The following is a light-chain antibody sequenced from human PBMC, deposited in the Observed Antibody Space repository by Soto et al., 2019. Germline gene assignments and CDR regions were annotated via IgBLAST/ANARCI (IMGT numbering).Light chain of an antibody. CDR3: AAWDDSLSVVV. V-gene: IGLV1-47*02. CDR1: SSNIGSNY. CDR2: SNN. Sequence: QSVLTQPPSASGTPGQRVTISCSGSSSNIGSNYVYWYQQLPGTAPNLLIYSNNQRPSGVPDRFSGSKSGTSASLAISGLRSEDEADYYCAAWDDSLSVVVFGGGTKLTVL. J-gene: IGLJ2*01.